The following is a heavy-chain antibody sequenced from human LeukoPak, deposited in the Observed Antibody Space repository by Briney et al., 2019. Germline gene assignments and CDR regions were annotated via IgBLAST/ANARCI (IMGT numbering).Heavy chain of an antibody. Sequence: SETLSLTCGVDGGSVSGYYWSWIRQSPGKGLEGIGEVNHRGTANYNPSLRRRATISVDTSKSQFSLRLTSVTAADTAVYFCARYSNRDLTYYFMDVWGNGTTVTISS. CDR2: VNHRGTA. V-gene: IGHV4-34*01. CDR3: ARYSNRDLTYYFMDV. D-gene: IGHD2-21*01. J-gene: IGHJ6*03. CDR1: GGSVSGYY.